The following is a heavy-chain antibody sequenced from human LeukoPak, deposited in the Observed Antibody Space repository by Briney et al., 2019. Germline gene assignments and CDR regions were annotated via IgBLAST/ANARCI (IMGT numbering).Heavy chain of an antibody. CDR1: GASVSSNNAT. CDR3: AYSSSLMPDTYNI. Sequence: SQTLSLTCAISGASVSSNNATWDCIRQSPSGGLEWLGRTYHRSRWYHDYAVSVKSRITINAETSKNQFSLQLTSVIAEDTAVYFCAYSSSLMPDTYNIWGQGTMVIVSS. J-gene: IGHJ3*02. CDR2: TYHRSRWYH. D-gene: IGHD6-13*01. V-gene: IGHV6-1*01.